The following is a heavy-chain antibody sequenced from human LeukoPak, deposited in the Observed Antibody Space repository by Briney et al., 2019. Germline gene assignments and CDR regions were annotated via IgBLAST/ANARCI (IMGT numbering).Heavy chain of an antibody. J-gene: IGHJ6*02. CDR3: ARGRWDTGGLHGLDV. V-gene: IGHV3-23*01. D-gene: IGHD2-8*02. CDR1: GFTFSTYA. CDR2: ISATGGTT. Sequence: PGGSLRLSCAASGFTFSTYAMSWVRQAPGKGLEWVSAISATGGTTYYADSVKGRFTISRDNSQNTLYLQGNNLRAEDTAVYCCARGRWDTGGLHGLDVWGQGTTVTVSS.